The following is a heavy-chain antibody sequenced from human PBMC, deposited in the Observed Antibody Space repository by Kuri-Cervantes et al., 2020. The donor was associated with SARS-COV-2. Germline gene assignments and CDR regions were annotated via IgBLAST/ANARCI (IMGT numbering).Heavy chain of an antibody. Sequence: GSLRLSCTVSGGSISTYYWRWIRQPPGKGLEWIGYIYYSGSTTYNPSLKSRFTISVDTSKNQFSLELDSVTAADTAVYYCARESNYSHYYGTEVWGQGTTVTVSS. J-gene: IGHJ6*02. CDR3: ARESNYSHYYGTEV. CDR1: GGSISTYY. CDR2: IYYSGST. V-gene: IGHV4-59*01.